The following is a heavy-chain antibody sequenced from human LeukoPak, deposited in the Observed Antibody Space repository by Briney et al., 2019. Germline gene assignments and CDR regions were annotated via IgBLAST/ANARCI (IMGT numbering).Heavy chain of an antibody. CDR3: AKVQEMATILPPFHY. CDR1: GFTFSSYA. Sequence: PGGSLRLSCAASGFTFSSYAMSWVRQAPGKGLQWVSGISGSGGTIYYADSVKGRFTISRDNSKNTLYLQMNSLRAEDTAVYYCAKVQEMATILPPFHYWGQGTLVTVSS. J-gene: IGHJ4*02. V-gene: IGHV3-23*01. CDR2: ISGSGGTI. D-gene: IGHD5-24*01.